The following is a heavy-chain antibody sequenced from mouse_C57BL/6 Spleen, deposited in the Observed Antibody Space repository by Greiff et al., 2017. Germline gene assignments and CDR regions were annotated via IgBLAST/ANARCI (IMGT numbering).Heavy chain of an antibody. J-gene: IGHJ2*01. V-gene: IGHV1-66*01. CDR1: GYSFTSYY. Sequence: QVQLKESGPELVKPGASVKISCKASGYSFTSYYIHWVKQRPGQGLEWIGWIYPGSGNTKYNEKFKGKATLTADTSSSTAYMQLSILTSEDSAVYYCARGSYGSFDYWGQGTTLTVSS. CDR3: ARGSYGSFDY. CDR2: IYPGSGNT. D-gene: IGHD1-1*01.